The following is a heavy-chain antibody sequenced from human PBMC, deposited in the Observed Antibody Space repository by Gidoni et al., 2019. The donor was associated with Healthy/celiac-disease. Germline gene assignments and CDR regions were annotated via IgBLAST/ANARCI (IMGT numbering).Heavy chain of an antibody. CDR3: ATDNYYGSGSEPFFDY. D-gene: IGHD3-10*01. CDR2: FDPEDGET. V-gene: IGHV1-24*01. J-gene: IGHJ4*02. CDR1: GYTLTELS. Sequence: QVQLVQSGAEVKKPGAPVKVSCKVSGYTLTELSMHWVRQAPGKGLEWMGGFDPEDGETIYAQKFQGRVTMTEDTSTDTAYMELSSLRSEDTAVYYCATDNYYGSGSEPFFDYWGQGTLVTVSS.